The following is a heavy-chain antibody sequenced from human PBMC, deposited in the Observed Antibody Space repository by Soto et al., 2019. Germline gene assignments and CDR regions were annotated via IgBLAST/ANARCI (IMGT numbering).Heavy chain of an antibody. CDR1: SGSISSSNW. CDR3: ARRRAIVPAAIDY. V-gene: IGHV4-4*02. CDR2: IYHSGST. J-gene: IGHJ4*02. Sequence: SETLSLTCAVSSGSISSSNWWSWVRQPPGKGLEWIGEIYHSGSTNYNPSLKSRVTISVDKSKNQFSLKLSSVTAADTAVYYCARRRAIVPAAIDYWGQGTLVTVSS. D-gene: IGHD2-2*01.